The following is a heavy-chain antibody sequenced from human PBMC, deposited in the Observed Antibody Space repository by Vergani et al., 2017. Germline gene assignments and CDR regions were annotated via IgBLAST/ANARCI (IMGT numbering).Heavy chain of an antibody. CDR3: ARDRPNIPPYSSSTSCTNRGLHFDL. CDR1: GFTFSSYG. CDR2: IGYDGSNK. J-gene: IGHJ2*01. D-gene: IGHD2-2*01. V-gene: IGHV3-33*01. Sequence: QVQLVESGGGVVQPGRSLRLSCAASGFTFSSYGMHWVRQAPGKGLEWVAVIGYDGSNKYYADSVKGRFTISRDNSKNKLYLQMNSLRAEDTSVYYCARDRPNIPPYSSSTSCTNRGLHFDLWGRGILVIVSA.